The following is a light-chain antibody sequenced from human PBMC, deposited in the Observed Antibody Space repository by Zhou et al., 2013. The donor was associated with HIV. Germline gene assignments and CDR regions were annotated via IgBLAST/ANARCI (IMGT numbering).Light chain of an antibody. CDR1: QSINRW. V-gene: IGKV1-5*03. CDR3: QQYHIYPVT. CDR2: EAS. J-gene: IGKJ5*01. Sequence: IQLTQSPSTLSASIGDRVTITCRASQSINRWLAWYQQKPGEAPKLLMYEASDLDSGVPLRFSGSGSGTEFTLTISSLQPDDFAAFYCQQYHIYPVTFGPGTRLQI.